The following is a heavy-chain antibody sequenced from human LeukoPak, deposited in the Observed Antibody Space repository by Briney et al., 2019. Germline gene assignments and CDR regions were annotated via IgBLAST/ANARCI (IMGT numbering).Heavy chain of an antibody. D-gene: IGHD3-10*01. CDR3: AKIRITDDY. Sequence: GGSLRLSCVGSGFTFRSHAMSWVRQAPEKGLEFVSGIYENGGTTYYADSVKGRFTISRGNSKNTLYLQMNSLRAEDTAVYYCAKIRITDDYWGQGTLVTVSS. CDR2: IYENGGTT. V-gene: IGHV3-23*01. CDR1: GFTFRSHA. J-gene: IGHJ4*02.